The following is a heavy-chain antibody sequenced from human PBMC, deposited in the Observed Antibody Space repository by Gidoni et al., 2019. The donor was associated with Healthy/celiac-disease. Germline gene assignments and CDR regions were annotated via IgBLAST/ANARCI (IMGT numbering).Heavy chain of an antibody. CDR1: GGSISSGSYY. J-gene: IGHJ4*02. Sequence: QVQLQESGPGLVKPSQTLSLTCTVSGGSISSGSYYWSWIRQPAGKGLEWIGRIYTSGSTNYNPSLKSRVTMSVDTSKNQFSLKLSSVTAADTAVYYCAREFYGGNSGWFDYWGQGTLVTVSS. CDR2: IYTSGST. V-gene: IGHV4-61*02. CDR3: AREFYGGNSGWFDY. D-gene: IGHD4-17*01.